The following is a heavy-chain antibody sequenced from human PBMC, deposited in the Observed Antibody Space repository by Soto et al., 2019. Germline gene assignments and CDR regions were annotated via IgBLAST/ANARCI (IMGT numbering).Heavy chain of an antibody. Sequence: SETLSLTCTVSGGSISSGDYYWSWIRQPPGKGLEWIGYIYYSGSTYYNPSLKSRVTISVDTSKNQFSLKLSSVTAADTAVYYCARKDFWSGPLAYWGQGTLVTVSS. D-gene: IGHD3-3*01. V-gene: IGHV4-30-4*01. CDR2: IYYSGST. J-gene: IGHJ4*02. CDR1: GGSISSGDYY. CDR3: ARKDFWSGPLAY.